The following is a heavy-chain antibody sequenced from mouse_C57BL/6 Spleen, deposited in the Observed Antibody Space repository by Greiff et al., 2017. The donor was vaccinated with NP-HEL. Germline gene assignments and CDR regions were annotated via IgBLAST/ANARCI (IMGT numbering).Heavy chain of an antibody. CDR3: ARSGYDYED. Sequence: VQLQQSGPELVKPGASVKISCKASGYAFSSSWMNWVKQRPGKGLEWIGRIYPGDGDTNYNGKFKGKATLTADKSPSTAYMQLSSLTSEDSAVYFCARSGYDYEDWGQGTTLTVSS. CDR1: GYAFSSSW. J-gene: IGHJ2*01. D-gene: IGHD2-4*01. CDR2: IYPGDGDT. V-gene: IGHV1-82*01.